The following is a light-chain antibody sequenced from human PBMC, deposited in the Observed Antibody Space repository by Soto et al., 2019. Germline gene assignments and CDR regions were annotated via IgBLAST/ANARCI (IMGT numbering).Light chain of an antibody. CDR1: QSVSSN. CDR2: GAS. Sequence: EIVITRSPSTLSVSPGERATLSCRASQSVSSNLAWYQQKPGQAPRLLIYGASTRATGIPARFSGSGSGTEFTLTISSLQSEDFAVYYCQQYNNWPRTFGQGTRLEIK. V-gene: IGKV3-15*01. J-gene: IGKJ5*01. CDR3: QQYNNWPRT.